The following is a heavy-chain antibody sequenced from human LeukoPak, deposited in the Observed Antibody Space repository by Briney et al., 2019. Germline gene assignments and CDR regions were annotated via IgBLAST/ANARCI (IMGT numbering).Heavy chain of an antibody. V-gene: IGHV1-24*01. D-gene: IGHD2-2*01. Sequence: ASVKVSCKVSGYTLTELSMHWVRQAPGKGLEWMGSFDPEDGETIYAQKFQGRVTMTEDTSTDTAYMELSSLRSEDTAVYYCATGGVVAAAHADAIDYWGQGTLVTVSS. CDR2: FDPEDGET. J-gene: IGHJ4*02. CDR3: ATGGVVAAAHADAIDY. CDR1: GYTLTELS.